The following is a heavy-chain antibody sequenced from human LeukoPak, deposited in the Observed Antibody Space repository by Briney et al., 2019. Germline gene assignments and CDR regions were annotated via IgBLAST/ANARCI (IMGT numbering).Heavy chain of an antibody. CDR1: GITLSNYG. J-gene: IGHJ4*02. Sequence: GGSLRLSCAVSGITLSNYGMSWVRQAPGKGLEWVAGISGSGGSTIYADSVKGRFTISRDNPKNTLYLQMNSLRAEDMAFYFCAKRGVVIRVFLVGFHKEAFYFESWGQGALVTVSS. V-gene: IGHV3-23*01. CDR3: AKRGVVIRVFLVGFHKEAFYFES. CDR2: ISGSGGST. D-gene: IGHD3/OR15-3a*01.